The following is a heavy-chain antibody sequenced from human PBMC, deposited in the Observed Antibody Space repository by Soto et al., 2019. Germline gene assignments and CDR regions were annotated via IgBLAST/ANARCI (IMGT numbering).Heavy chain of an antibody. D-gene: IGHD2-15*01. CDR3: AQNLWWYRH. Sequence: EVQLLESGGGLVQPGGSLRLSCTASGFTFGNYAMTWVRKAPGKGLEWISSISDTSSGAYYAESVKGRFTISRANSNKMMYLQMRSLRAADTAVYYRAQNLWWYRHWGQGTLVTVSS. V-gene: IGHV3-23*01. J-gene: IGHJ4*02. CDR1: GFTFGNYA. CDR2: ISDTSSGA.